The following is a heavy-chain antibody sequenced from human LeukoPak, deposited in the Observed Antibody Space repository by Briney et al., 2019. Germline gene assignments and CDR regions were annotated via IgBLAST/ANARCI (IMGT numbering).Heavy chain of an antibody. CDR2: IWYDGSNK. CDR3: ARARLLNYYDSSGETIDY. J-gene: IGHJ4*02. V-gene: IGHV3-33*01. Sequence: GGSLRLSCAASGFTFSSYGMHWVRQAPGKGLEWVAVIWYDGSNKYYADSVKGRFTISRDNSKNTLYLQMNSLRAEDTAVYYCARARLLNYYDSSGETIDYWGQGTLVTVSS. CDR1: GFTFSSYG. D-gene: IGHD3-22*01.